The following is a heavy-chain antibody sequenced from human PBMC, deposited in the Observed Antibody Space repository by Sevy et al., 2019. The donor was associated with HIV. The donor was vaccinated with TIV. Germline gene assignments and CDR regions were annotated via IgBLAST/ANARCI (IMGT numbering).Heavy chain of an antibody. CDR3: ARESGSGWYVDS. D-gene: IGHD6-19*01. V-gene: IGHV3-33*08. J-gene: IGHJ4*02. Sequence: GGSLRLSCSTFGFTFSNYGMHWVRQAPGRGLEWVAAIFSDGNYQYYADSVKGRVTISRDNSKNTLDLQMSSLRADDTAMYYCARESGSGWYVDSWGRGTLVTVSS. CDR1: GFTFSNYG. CDR2: IFSDGNYQ.